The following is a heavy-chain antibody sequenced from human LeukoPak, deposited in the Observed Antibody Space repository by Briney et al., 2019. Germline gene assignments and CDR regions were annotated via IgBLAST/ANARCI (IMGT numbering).Heavy chain of an antibody. CDR1: GFTFSNFW. Sequence: GGSLRLSCAASGFTFSNFWMGWVRQAPGKGLEWVANIKQDETEKFYLGSVKGRFTISRDNTKNSLYLQMNGLRAEDTAVYYCARTRGSGYLTFDYWGQGILVTVST. CDR2: IKQDETEK. V-gene: IGHV3-7*01. J-gene: IGHJ4*02. D-gene: IGHD3-22*01. CDR3: ARTRGSGYLTFDY.